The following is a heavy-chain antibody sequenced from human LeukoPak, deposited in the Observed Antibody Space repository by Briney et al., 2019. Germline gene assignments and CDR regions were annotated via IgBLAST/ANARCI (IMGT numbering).Heavy chain of an antibody. D-gene: IGHD3-16*01. J-gene: IGHJ4*02. Sequence: PGGSLRLSCAASGFTFSSYGMIWVRQAPGKGLMWVSRIKTDGSSTYYADSVRGRFTVSRDNAKSTLYLQMNSVRAEDTAVYYCATDWAWGGFEHWGQGALVTVSS. CDR1: GFTFSSYG. V-gene: IGHV3-74*01. CDR3: ATDWAWGGFEH. CDR2: IKTDGSST.